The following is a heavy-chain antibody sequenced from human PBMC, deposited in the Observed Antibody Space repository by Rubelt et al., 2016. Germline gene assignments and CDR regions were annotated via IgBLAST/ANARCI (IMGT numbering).Heavy chain of an antibody. CDR2: IHDSGNT. D-gene: IGHD2-2*01. CDR1: GGSISSGGYY. J-gene: IGHJ3*01. CDR3: ARAGYCSSISCYSNAFDL. V-gene: IGHV4-31*03. Sequence: GPGLVKPSQTLSLTCTVSGGSISSGGYYWSWIRQHPGKGLEWIGYIHDSGNTYYNPSLKSRVTISLDTSKNQFYLKLNSVTAADTAVYYCARAGYCSSISCYSNAFDLWGQGTTVTVSS.